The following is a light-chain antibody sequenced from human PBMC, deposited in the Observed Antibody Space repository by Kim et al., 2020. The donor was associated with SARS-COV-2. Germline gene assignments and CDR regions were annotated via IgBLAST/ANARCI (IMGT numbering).Light chain of an antibody. Sequence: GQAITISCSATSSDIGRYNYVFWYQQHPGNAPKVIIYDVSQRPSGVSDRFSGSKSGNTASLTISGLRGEDEADYYCTSHASSGTYVFGTGTKVTVL. V-gene: IGLV2-14*03. CDR2: DVS. J-gene: IGLJ1*01. CDR1: SSDIGRYNY. CDR3: TSHASSGTYV.